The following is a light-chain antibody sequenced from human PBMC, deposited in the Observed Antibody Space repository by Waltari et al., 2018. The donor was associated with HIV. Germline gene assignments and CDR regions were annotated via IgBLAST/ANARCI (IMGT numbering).Light chain of an antibody. Sequence: SYVLTQSPSVSVAPGKTARITCEGNNIGTKNVHWYQQKPGQAPVVVLYNNSGRPSGIPERFSGSNSANTATLTISRVEVGDEADFYCQVWHSGSDLVVFGGGTKLTVL. J-gene: IGLJ2*01. V-gene: IGLV3-21*04. CDR2: NNS. CDR1: NIGTKN. CDR3: QVWHSGSDLVV.